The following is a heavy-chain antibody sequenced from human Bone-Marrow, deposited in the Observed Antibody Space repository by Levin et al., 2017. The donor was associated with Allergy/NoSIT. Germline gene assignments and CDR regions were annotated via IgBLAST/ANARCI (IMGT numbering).Heavy chain of an antibody. J-gene: IGHJ6*02. CDR2: IKSDGSIT. Sequence: QTGGSLRLSCAASGFTFSNYWMHWVRQAPGKGLVWVSSIKSDGSITTYADSVKGRFTISRDNAKNTLFLQMNSLRGEDTAVYYCVNICNGPSCGVWGQGTTVTVSS. CDR1: GFTFSNYW. V-gene: IGHV3-74*03. CDR3: VNICNGPSCGV. D-gene: IGHD2-8*01.